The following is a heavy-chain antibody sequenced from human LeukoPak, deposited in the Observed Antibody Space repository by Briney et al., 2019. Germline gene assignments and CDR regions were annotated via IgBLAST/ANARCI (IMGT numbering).Heavy chain of an antibody. D-gene: IGHD5-12*01. J-gene: IGHJ6*03. Sequence: AASVKVSCKASGYTFTGYYMHWVRQAPGHGLEWMGWINPDSGGTNYAQKFQGRVTMTRDTSINTAYMELSRLRSDDTAVYYCARGSGYDYYYYYMDVWGKGTTVTISS. V-gene: IGHV1-2*02. CDR2: INPDSGGT. CDR1: GYTFTGYY. CDR3: ARGSGYDYYYYYMDV.